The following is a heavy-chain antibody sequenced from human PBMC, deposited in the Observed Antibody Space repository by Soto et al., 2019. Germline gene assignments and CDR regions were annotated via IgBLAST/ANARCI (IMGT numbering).Heavy chain of an antibody. CDR1: GGSIGSFY. CDR2: IYASGTT. J-gene: IGHJ4*02. D-gene: IGHD3-3*02. V-gene: IGHV4-59*01. Sequence: SETLSITCTVSGGSIGSFYWSWIRQPPGGTLEWIGYIYASGTTTYNPSLESRVTMSVDMPNNEFSLDLTSATAADTAVYYCARSHSFDGSIYHCYFDFWGQGTLVTVSS. CDR3: ARSHSFDGSIYHCYFDF.